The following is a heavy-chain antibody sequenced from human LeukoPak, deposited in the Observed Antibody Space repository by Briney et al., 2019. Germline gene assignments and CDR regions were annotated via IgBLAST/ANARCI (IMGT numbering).Heavy chain of an antibody. J-gene: IGHJ5*02. CDR1: GGSFSGYY. Sequence: PSETLSLTCAVYGGSFSGYYWSWIRQPPGKGLEWIGEINHSGSTNCNPSLKSRVTISVDTSKNQFSLKLSSVTAADTAVYYCASLSADSSGYYKNNWFDPWGQGTLVTVSS. V-gene: IGHV4-34*01. CDR2: INHSGST. D-gene: IGHD3-22*01. CDR3: ASLSADSSGYYKNNWFDP.